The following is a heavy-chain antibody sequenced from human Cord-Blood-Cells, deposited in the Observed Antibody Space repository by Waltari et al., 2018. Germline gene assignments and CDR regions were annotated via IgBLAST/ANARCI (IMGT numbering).Heavy chain of an antibody. Sequence: VQLVQSGAEVKKPGAPVKVSCKASGYTFTSFGISWVRQAPGQGLEWMGWVSASMVNTNDGQKIQCRVTMTTDTSTSTAYMELRSLRSDDTAVYYCARGPAVVPAASHAFDIWGQGTMVTVSS. J-gene: IGHJ3*02. CDR1: GYTFTSFG. D-gene: IGHD2-2*01. CDR3: ARGPAVVPAASHAFDI. V-gene: IGHV1-18*01. CDR2: VSASMVNT.